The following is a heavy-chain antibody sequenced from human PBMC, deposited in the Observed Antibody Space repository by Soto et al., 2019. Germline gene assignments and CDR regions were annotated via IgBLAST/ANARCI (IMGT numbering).Heavy chain of an antibody. D-gene: IGHD2-8*01. CDR1: GGSVTSHH. J-gene: IGHJ6*02. CDR3: ARLPAEGVIAGGAMDV. V-gene: IGHV4-59*08. CDR2: TSYTGNT. Sequence: SETLSLTCFVSGGSVTSHHWSWIRQFPGQGLEWIAYTSYTGNTNYNPSLQSRVTISLDTSKNQLSLRLSSVSAADTATYYCARLPAEGVIAGGAMDVWGQGTTVTVSS.